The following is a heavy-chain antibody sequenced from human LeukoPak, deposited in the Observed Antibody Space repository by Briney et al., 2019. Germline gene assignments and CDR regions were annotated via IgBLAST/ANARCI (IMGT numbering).Heavy chain of an antibody. D-gene: IGHD4-17*01. CDR1: ADSFSSHY. CDR3: ARDLVTVTKGFDI. J-gene: IGHJ3*02. V-gene: IGHV4-59*11. CDR2: ISYIGST. Sequence: SEPLSLPCAVSADSFSSHYWIWIRQPPGKGLEWIGYISYIGSTNYNPSLKSRVTISIDTSKNQFSLKLSSVTAADTAVYYCARDLVTVTKGFDIWGQGTMVSVSS.